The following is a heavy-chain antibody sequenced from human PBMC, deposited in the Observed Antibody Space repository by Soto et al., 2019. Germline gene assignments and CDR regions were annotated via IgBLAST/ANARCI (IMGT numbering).Heavy chain of an antibody. CDR2: ISYDGSKK. CDR1: GLGFCSYA. CDR3: ARENHYDSSGYSSWFDY. J-gene: IGHJ4*02. V-gene: IGHV3-30-3*01. D-gene: IGHD3-22*01. Sequence: GWSLRLSCVASGLGFCSYAVHLVRQAPNKGLEWVAVISYDGSKKHHADSVKGRYTISRDNSKNTLYLQINSLRPEDSAVYYCARENHYDSSGYSSWFDYWGQGTPVTVSS.